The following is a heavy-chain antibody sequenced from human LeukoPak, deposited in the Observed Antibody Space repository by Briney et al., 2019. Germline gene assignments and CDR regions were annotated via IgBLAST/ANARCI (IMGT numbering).Heavy chain of an antibody. CDR3: ARAIRWASDY. CDR1: GFTFSSYG. Sequence: GRSLRLSCAASGFTFSSYGMVSVRQPPGKGMEYVSAISSNGGTTYYGNSVKGRFNISRDNSKDTLHLQMGSLRTEYMAVYYCARAIRWASDYWGQGTLVTVAS. J-gene: IGHJ4*02. D-gene: IGHD4-23*01. V-gene: IGHV3-64*01. CDR2: ISSNGGTT.